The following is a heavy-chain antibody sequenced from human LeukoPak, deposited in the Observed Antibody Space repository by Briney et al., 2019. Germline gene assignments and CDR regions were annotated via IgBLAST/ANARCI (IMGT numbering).Heavy chain of an antibody. CDR1: GGSISSYY. CDR3: ARASLGSFDY. CDR2: IYYSGST. Sequence: SETLSLTCTVSGGSISSYYWSWIRQPPGKGLEWIGYIYYSGSTNYNPSLKSRVTISVDTSKNQFSLKLSSVTAADTAVYYCARASLGSFDYWGQGTLVTVSS. J-gene: IGHJ4*02. V-gene: IGHV4-59*01. D-gene: IGHD7-27*01.